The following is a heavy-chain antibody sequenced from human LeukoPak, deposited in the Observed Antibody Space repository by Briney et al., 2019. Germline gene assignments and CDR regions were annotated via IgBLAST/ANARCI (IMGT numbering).Heavy chain of an antibody. J-gene: IGHJ4*02. CDR1: GFTFRSYA. V-gene: IGHV3-30-3*01. D-gene: IGHD3-22*01. CDR2: ISYDGSNK. CDR3: ARDIAPSDYYDSSGYHSPPDY. Sequence: GALRLSCAASGFTFRSYAMHWVRKAPGKGLEWVGVISYDGSNKYYADSVKGRFTISRDNSKNTLYLQMNSLRAEDTAVYYCARDIAPSDYYDSSGYHSPPDYWGEGTLVTVSS.